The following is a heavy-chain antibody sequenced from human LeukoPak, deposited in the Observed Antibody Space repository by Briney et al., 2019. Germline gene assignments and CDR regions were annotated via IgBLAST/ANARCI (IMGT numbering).Heavy chain of an antibody. CDR1: GFTFSSYG. CDR2: IWYDGSNK. CDR3: ARDRGYYDSSGYYLFSHYYYYGMDV. V-gene: IGHV3-33*01. Sequence: GGSLRLSCAASGFTFSSYGMHWVRQAPGKGLEGVAVIWYDGSNKYYADSVKGRFTISRDNSKNTLYLQMNSLRAEDTAVYCCARDRGYYDSSGYYLFSHYYYYGMDVWGQGTTVTVSS. J-gene: IGHJ6*02. D-gene: IGHD3-22*01.